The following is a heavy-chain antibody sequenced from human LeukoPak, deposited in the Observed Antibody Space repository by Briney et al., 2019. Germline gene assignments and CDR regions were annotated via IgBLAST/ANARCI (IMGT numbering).Heavy chain of an antibody. D-gene: IGHD1-1*01. V-gene: IGHV4-39*01. J-gene: IGHJ5*02. CDR3: ARRGGGMT. Sequence: SETLSLTCTVSGGXVSSSSYYWGWIRQPPGKGLEWIGSIYYSGITYYNPSLTSRVTISVDTSKNQFSLKLSSVTAADTAVYYCARRGGGMTWGQGTLVTVSS. CDR1: GGXVSSSSYY. CDR2: IYYSGIT.